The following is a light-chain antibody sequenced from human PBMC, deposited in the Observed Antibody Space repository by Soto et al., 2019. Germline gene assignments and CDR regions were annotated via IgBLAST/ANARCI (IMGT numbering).Light chain of an antibody. Sequence: DIVVTQSPDSLDVSLGERVTITCKSSQSLLSRLNNDNLLAWHQQRPGQPPKTLIYWASTRAPGVPDRFSGSGSGTEFTLTISSLQAEDVAIYYCEQHHATPKPFGQETNLDIK. V-gene: IGKV4-1*01. J-gene: IGKJ1*01. CDR1: QSLLSRLNNDNL. CDR3: EQHHATPKP. CDR2: WAS.